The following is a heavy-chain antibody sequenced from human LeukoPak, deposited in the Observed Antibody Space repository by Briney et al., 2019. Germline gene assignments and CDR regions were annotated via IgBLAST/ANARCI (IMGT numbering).Heavy chain of an antibody. D-gene: IGHD6-19*01. J-gene: IGHJ4*02. V-gene: IGHV3-53*01. Sequence: PGGSLRLSCAASGFTVSSNYMSWVRQAPGKGLEWVSVIYSGGSTYYANSVKGRFTISRDISKNMVYLQMNSLRADDTAVYYCARDDTSGGYYEFGYWGQGTLVTVSS. CDR3: ARDDTSGGYYEFGY. CDR2: IYSGGST. CDR1: GFTVSSNY.